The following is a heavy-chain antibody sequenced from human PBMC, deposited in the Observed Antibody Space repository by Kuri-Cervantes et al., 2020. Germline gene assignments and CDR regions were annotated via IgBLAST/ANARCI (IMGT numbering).Heavy chain of an antibody. Sequence: SETLSLTCAVSGYSISSGYYWGWIRQPPGKGLEWIGSIYHSGSTYYNPSLKSRVTISVDTSKNQFSLKLSSVTAADTAVYYCARDLAQVSGTGLGYWGQGTLVTDSS. CDR3: ARDLAQVSGTGLGY. V-gene: IGHV4-38-2*02. CDR1: GYSISSGYY. CDR2: IYHSGST. J-gene: IGHJ4*02. D-gene: IGHD6-19*01.